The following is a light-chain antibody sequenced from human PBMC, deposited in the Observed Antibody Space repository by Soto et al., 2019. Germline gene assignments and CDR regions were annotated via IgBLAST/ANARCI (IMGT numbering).Light chain of an antibody. CDR1: QDIRTD. Sequence: AIQMTQSPSSLSASVGDRVTITCRASQDIRTDLGWYQQKPGKAPKLLIYSASSLQSGVPSRFTGTASGTDFTLTISSLQPEDFATYYCLQDFNYPWTFGQGTKVDI. CDR3: LQDFNYPWT. CDR2: SAS. J-gene: IGKJ1*01. V-gene: IGKV1-6*01.